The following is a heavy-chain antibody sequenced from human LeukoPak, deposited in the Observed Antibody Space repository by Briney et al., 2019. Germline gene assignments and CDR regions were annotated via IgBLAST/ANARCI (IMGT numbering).Heavy chain of an antibody. Sequence: PGGSLRLSCEVSGFDFSSYSMNWVRQAPGKGLEWIGYIYYSGSTNYNPSLKSRVTISVDTSKNQFSLKLSSVTAADTAVYYCARMYYYGSGSYDYWGQGTLVTVSS. J-gene: IGHJ4*02. CDR1: GFDFSSYS. D-gene: IGHD3-10*01. V-gene: IGHV4-59*12. CDR2: IYYSGST. CDR3: ARMYYYGSGSYDY.